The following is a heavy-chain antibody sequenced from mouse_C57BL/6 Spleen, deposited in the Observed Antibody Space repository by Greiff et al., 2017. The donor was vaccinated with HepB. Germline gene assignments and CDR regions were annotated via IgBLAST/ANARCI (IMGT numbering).Heavy chain of an antibody. V-gene: IGHV1-69*01. CDR2: IDPSDSYT. CDR1: GYTFTSYW. CDR3: ARRGHIYYGYDWFAY. Sequence: QVQLKQPGAELVMPGASVKLSCKASGYTFTSYWMHWVKQRPGQGLEWIGEIDPSDSYTNYNQKFKGKSTLTVDKSSSTAYMQLSSLTSEDSAVYYCARRGHIYYGYDWFAYWGQGTLVTVSA. J-gene: IGHJ3*01. D-gene: IGHD2-2*01.